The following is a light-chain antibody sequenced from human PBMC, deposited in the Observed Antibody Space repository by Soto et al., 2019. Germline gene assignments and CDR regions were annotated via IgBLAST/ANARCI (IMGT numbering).Light chain of an antibody. CDR1: QSVSSY. Sequence: EIVLTKSPATLSLSPGERATLSCRASQSVSSYLAWYQQKPGQAPRLLIYDASNRATGIPARFSGSGSGTDFTLTISSLEPEDFAVYYCQQYSSSPITFGQGTRLDIK. V-gene: IGKV3-11*01. J-gene: IGKJ5*01. CDR2: DAS. CDR3: QQYSSSPIT.